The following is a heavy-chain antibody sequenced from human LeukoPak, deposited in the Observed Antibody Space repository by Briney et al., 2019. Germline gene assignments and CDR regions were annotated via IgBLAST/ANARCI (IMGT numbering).Heavy chain of an antibody. Sequence: SETLSLTCTVSGASISSGRYHWTWIRQPAGKGLEWIGRSYATGNANYNPSLKSRVTISIDRSNNQFSLTLTSVTAADTAVYYCAIAGNSAWFPQIDLWGQGTLVTVSS. CDR2: SYATGNA. V-gene: IGHV4-61*02. CDR1: GASISSGRYH. CDR3: AIAGNSAWFPQIDL. J-gene: IGHJ1*01. D-gene: IGHD1/OR15-1a*01.